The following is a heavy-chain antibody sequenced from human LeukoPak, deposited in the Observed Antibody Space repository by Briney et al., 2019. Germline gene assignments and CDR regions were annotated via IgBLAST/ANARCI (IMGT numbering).Heavy chain of an antibody. CDR2: ISSSSSTI. D-gene: IGHD3-3*01. V-gene: IGHV3-48*01. Sequence: GGSLRLSCAASGFTFSSYSMNWVRQAPGKGLEWVSYISSSSSTIYYADSVKGRFTISRDNSKNTLYLQMNSLRAEDTAVYYCAKGVLRFLEWLSPHWFDPWGQGTLVTVSS. CDR1: GFTFSSYS. J-gene: IGHJ5*02. CDR3: AKGVLRFLEWLSPHWFDP.